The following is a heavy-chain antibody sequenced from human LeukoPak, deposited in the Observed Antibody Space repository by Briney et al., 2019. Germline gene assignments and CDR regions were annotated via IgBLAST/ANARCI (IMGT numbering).Heavy chain of an antibody. CDR1: GGSISNSNYY. V-gene: IGHV4-39*07. CDR3: ARDLGVVSHYPN. Sequence: SETLSLTCTVSGGSISNSNYYWGWIRQPPGKGLEWIGSIYYSGTTYYTPSLKSRVTISIDTSKNQFSLKLSSVTAADTAFYYRARDLGVVSHYPNWGQGTLVTVSS. J-gene: IGHJ4*02. D-gene: IGHD1-26*01. CDR2: IYYSGTT.